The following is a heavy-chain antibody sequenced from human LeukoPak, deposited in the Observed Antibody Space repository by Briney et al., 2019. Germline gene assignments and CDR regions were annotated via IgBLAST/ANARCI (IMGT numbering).Heavy chain of an antibody. J-gene: IGHJ3*02. D-gene: IGHD3-10*01. CDR1: GYTFTGYY. V-gene: IGHV1-2*02. CDR2: INPNSGGT. Sequence: ASVKVSCKASGYTFTGYYMHWLRQAPGQGLEWMGWINPNSGGTNYAQKFQGRVTMTRDTSISTAYMELSRLRSDDTAVYYCARDYMVRGVLDAFDIWGQGTMVTVSS. CDR3: ARDYMVRGVLDAFDI.